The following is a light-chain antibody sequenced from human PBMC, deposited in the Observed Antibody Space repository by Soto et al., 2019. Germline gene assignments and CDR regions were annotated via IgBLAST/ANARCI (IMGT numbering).Light chain of an antibody. CDR3: QQYNEWPSWT. Sequence: IVLTQSRGTLSLSPGERATLSCLASQSVSSYSAWYQQKPGQAPRLLIYAASTRATGIPARFSGSGSGTEFTLTISSLQSEDFAVYYCQQYNEWPSWTFGQGTKVDI. V-gene: IGKV3-15*01. CDR2: AAS. J-gene: IGKJ1*01. CDR1: QSVSSY.